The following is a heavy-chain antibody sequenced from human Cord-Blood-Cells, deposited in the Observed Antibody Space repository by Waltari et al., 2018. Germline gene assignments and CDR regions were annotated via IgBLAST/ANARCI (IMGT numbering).Heavy chain of an antibody. CDR2: IYPGASDT. CDR3: ARHKTPSYYYYYYMDV. V-gene: IGHV5-51*01. CDR1: GYSFPSYW. J-gene: IGHJ6*03. Sequence: EVQLVQSGAEVKKPGEALKISCKGSGYSFPSYWIGWGRQLPGKSLEWMGIIYPGASDTRYSPSFQGQVTISADKSIITAYLQWSSLKASDTAMYYCARHKTPSYYYYYYMDVWGKGTTVTVSS.